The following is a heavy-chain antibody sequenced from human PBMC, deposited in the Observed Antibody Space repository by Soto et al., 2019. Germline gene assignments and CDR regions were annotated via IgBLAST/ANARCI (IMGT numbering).Heavy chain of an antibody. CDR1: GFTVSSNY. CDR3: ARVNAMAGYSFVAHDAFDI. Sequence: GGSLRLSCADSGFTVSSNYMSWVRQAPGKGLEWVSVIYSGGSTYYADSVKGRFTISRDNSKNTLYLQMNSLRAEDTAVYYCARVNAMAGYSFVAHDAFDIWGQGTMVTVSS. V-gene: IGHV3-66*01. D-gene: IGHD6-19*01. J-gene: IGHJ3*02. CDR2: IYSGGST.